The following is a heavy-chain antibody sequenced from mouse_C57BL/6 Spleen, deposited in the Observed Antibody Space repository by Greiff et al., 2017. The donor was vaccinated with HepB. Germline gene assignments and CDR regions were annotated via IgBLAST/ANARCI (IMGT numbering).Heavy chain of an antibody. Sequence: VQLQQSGAELARPGASVKMSCKASGYTFTSYTMHWVKQRPGQGLEWIGYINPSSGYTKYNQKFKDKATLTADKSSSTAYMQLSSLTSEDSAVCDWERNHERWGQGTTLTVSS. V-gene: IGHV1-4*01. CDR1: GYTFTSYT. J-gene: IGHJ2*01. CDR2: INPSSGYT. CDR3: ERNHER.